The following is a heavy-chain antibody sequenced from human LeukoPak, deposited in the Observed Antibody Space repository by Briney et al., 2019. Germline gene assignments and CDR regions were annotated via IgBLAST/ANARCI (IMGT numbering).Heavy chain of an antibody. CDR2: INHSGST. CDR3: ARAWPQLWPSGGYWFDP. Sequence: SETLSLTCAVYGGSFSGYYWSWIRQHPGKGLEWIGEINHSGSTNYNPSLKSRVTISVDTSKNQFSLKLSSVTAADTAVYYCARAWPQLWPSGGYWFDPWGQGTLVTVSS. V-gene: IGHV4-34*01. D-gene: IGHD5-18*01. CDR1: GGSFSGYY. J-gene: IGHJ5*02.